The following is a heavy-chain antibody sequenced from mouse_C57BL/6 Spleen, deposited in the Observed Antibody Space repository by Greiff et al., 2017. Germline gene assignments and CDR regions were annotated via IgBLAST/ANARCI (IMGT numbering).Heavy chain of an antibody. CDR1: GYSITSGYY. J-gene: IGHJ4*01. Sequence: EVQLQESGPGLVKPSQSLSLTCSVTGYSITSGYYWNWIRQFPGNKLEWMGYISYGGSNNYNPYLKNRISITRDTSKNQFFLKLNSVTTEDTATYYCASVIYYGYDGGYAMDYWGQGTSVTVSS. V-gene: IGHV3-6*01. CDR3: ASVIYYGYDGGYAMDY. D-gene: IGHD2-2*01. CDR2: ISYGGSN.